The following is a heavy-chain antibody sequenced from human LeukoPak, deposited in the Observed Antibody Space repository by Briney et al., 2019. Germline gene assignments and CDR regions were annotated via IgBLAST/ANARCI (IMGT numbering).Heavy chain of an antibody. D-gene: IGHD1-1*01. CDR3: ARGLGNDGIFDY. J-gene: IGHJ4*02. V-gene: IGHV1-8*01. Sequence: ASVKVSCRASGNSSTSYDINWVRQATGQGLEWMGWMNPNSGYTGYAQEFQGRVTMTRNTSISTAYMELSSLRSEDTAVYYCARGLGNDGIFDYWGQGTLVTVSS. CDR1: GNSSTSYD. CDR2: MNPNSGYT.